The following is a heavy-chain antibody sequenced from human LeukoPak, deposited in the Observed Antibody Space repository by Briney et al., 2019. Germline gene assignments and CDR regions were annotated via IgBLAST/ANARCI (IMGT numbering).Heavy chain of an antibody. V-gene: IGHV4-39*01. CDR3: ARRQTLRNLPYYFDY. CDR1: GGSISSSSYY. CDR2: IYYSGST. J-gene: IGHJ4*02. D-gene: IGHD1-14*01. Sequence: SETLTLTCTVSGGSISSSSYYWGWIRQPPGKGLEWIGSIYYSGSTYYNPSLKSRVTISVDTSKNQFSLKLSSVTAADTAVYYCARRQTLRNLPYYFDYWGQGTLVTVSS.